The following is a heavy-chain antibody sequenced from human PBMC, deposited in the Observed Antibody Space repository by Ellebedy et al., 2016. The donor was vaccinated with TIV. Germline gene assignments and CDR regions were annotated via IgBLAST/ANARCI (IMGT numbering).Heavy chain of an antibody. V-gene: IGHV4-39*01. Sequence: MPSETLSLTCTVSGDSISSSSYYWGWIRQPPGKGLEWTGSIYYGGSTYSSPSPKSRVTISVDTSKNQVSLKLSSVTAADTAVYYCSRHPLEWLVGPMYFDYWGQGTLVTVSS. CDR2: IYYGGST. CDR1: GDSISSSSYY. D-gene: IGHD6-19*01. CDR3: SRHPLEWLVGPMYFDY. J-gene: IGHJ4*02.